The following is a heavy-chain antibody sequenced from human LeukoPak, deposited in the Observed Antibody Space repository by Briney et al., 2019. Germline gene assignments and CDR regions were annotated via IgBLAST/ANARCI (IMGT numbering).Heavy chain of an antibody. Sequence: SVKVSCKASGGTFSSYAISWVRQAPGQGLEWMGGIIPIFGAANYAQKVQGRVTMTTDTSTSTAYMELRSLRSDDTAVYYCARLNRYYYDSSGYPDYWGQGTLVTVSS. D-gene: IGHD3-22*01. CDR3: ARLNRYYYDSSGYPDY. J-gene: IGHJ4*02. V-gene: IGHV1-69*05. CDR1: GGTFSSYA. CDR2: IIPIFGAA.